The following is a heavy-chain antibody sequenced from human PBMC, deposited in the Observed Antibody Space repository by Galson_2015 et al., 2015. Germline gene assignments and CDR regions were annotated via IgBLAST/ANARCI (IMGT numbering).Heavy chain of an antibody. J-gene: IGHJ4*02. Sequence: LRLSCAASGFTFRTYGMHWVRQAPGKGLEWVAVLSYDGRNKYYADSVKGRFTISRDNSKNTLYLQMNSLRPEDTAVYYCAKDLTRYCSGGSCDNFDYWGQGTLVTVSS. CDR1: GFTFRTYG. CDR3: AKDLTRYCSGGSCDNFDY. CDR2: LSYDGRNK. V-gene: IGHV3-30*18. D-gene: IGHD2-15*01.